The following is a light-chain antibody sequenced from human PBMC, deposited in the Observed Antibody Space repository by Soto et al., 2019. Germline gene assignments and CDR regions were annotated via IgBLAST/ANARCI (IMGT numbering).Light chain of an antibody. CDR3: QQYDTYPWT. Sequence: IQMTQSPSTQSASVGDRVTITCRASQSISGWLAWYQLKPGKAPKLLIYETSRLASGVPSRFSGSGSGTEFTLTIGSLQPDDFATYYRQQYDTYPWTFGQGTKVDIK. J-gene: IGKJ1*01. CDR2: ETS. V-gene: IGKV1-5*01. CDR1: QSISGW.